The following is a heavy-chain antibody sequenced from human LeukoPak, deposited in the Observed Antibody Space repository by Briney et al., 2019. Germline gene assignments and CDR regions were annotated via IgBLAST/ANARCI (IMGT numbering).Heavy chain of an antibody. J-gene: IGHJ4*02. D-gene: IGHD3-22*01. V-gene: IGHV3-23*01. Sequence: GGSLRLSCAASGFIFDRYGMTWVRQAPGEGLKWVSSISDSGSHTYYADSVKGRFTVSRDNSKDTVYVQMNSLRAEDTAIYYCAKQESSGSYPYYFDYWGQGTLVTVSS. CDR2: ISDSGSHT. CDR3: AKQESSGSYPYYFDY. CDR1: GFIFDRYG.